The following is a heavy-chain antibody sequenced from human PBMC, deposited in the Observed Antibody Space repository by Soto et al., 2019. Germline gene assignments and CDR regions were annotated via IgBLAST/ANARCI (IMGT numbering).Heavy chain of an antibody. Sequence: ASVKVSCKVSGYTLTELSMHWVRQAPGKGLEWMGGFDPEDGETIYAQKFQGRVTMTEDKSTDTAYMELRSLRSDDTAVYFCMRWPPRSSHSRPTDFDYWGQGTLVTVSS. V-gene: IGHV1-24*01. CDR1: GYTLTELS. J-gene: IGHJ4*02. CDR2: FDPEDGET. D-gene: IGHD2-2*01. CDR3: MRWPPRSSHSRPTDFDY.